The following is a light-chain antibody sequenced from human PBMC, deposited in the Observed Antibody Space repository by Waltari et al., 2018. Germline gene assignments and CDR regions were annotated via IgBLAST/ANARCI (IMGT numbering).Light chain of an antibody. J-gene: IGKJ1*01. Sequence: EIVLTQSPGTLSLSPGERDTLSCRASESVGTNSLTWYQQKPGQAPRLLISGASGRATGVPDRFSVSGSGTDYTLTISRLEPEDFAVYYCQQYGGSQTFGQGTKVEIK. V-gene: IGKV3-20*01. CDR2: GAS. CDR1: ESVGTNS. CDR3: QQYGGSQT.